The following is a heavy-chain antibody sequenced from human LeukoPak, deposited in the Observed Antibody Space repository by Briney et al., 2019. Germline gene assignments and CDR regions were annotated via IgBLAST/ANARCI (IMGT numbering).Heavy chain of an antibody. V-gene: IGHV4-34*01. D-gene: IGHD3-16*01. CDR3: ARDGGSPPWVFDS. CDR1: GGSFSGYY. Sequence: PSETLSLTCAVYGGSFSGYYWSWIRQPPGKGMGWMGEMNHSGSTNYNPSLKSRVTISVDTSKNQFSLKLNSVPAADTAVYFCARDGGSPPWVFDSWGPGALVTVSS. J-gene: IGHJ4*02. CDR2: MNHSGST.